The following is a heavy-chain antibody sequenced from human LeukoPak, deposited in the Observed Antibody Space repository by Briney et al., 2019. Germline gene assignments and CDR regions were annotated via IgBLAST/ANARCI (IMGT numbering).Heavy chain of an antibody. V-gene: IGHV4-34*01. CDR3: ARGSHYDFWSGYYPYYYGMDV. D-gene: IGHD3-3*01. J-gene: IGHJ6*02. CDR1: GGSFSDYY. CDR2: INHSGST. Sequence: SSETLSLTCAVYGGSFSDYYWSWIRQPPGKGLEWIGEINHSGSTNYNPSLKSRVTISVDTSKNQFSLKLSSVTAADTAVYYCARGSHYDFWSGYYPYYYGMDVWGQGTTVTVSS.